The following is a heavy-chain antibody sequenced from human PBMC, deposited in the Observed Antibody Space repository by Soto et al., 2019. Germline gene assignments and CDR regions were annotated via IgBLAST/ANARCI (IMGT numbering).Heavy chain of an antibody. CDR2: IYYNGRT. Sequence: PSETLSLTCPVSDGSITNYYWSWIRQPPGKGLEWIGYIYYNGRTSYNPSLKSRVTISVDTSNNQFSLKLNSVTAADTAIYYCVKHRDGAGDTCYPGEFDPWGQGTLVPVAS. V-gene: IGHV4-59*08. CDR3: VKHRDGAGDTCYPGEFDP. J-gene: IGHJ5*02. CDR1: DGSITNYY. D-gene: IGHD2-15*01.